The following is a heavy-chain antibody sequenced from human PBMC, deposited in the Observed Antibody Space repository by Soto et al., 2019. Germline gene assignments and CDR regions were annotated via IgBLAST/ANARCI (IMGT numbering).Heavy chain of an antibody. Sequence: QVQLQQWGAGLLKPSETLSLTCAVYGGSFSGYYWSWIRQPPGKGMEWIGEINHSGSTNYNPSLKSRVTISVDTSKNQFSLTLSSVTAADTAVYYCARGRTAMDLNWFDPWGQGTLVTVSS. CDR2: INHSGST. CDR3: ARGRTAMDLNWFDP. D-gene: IGHD5-18*01. J-gene: IGHJ5*02. CDR1: GGSFSGYY. V-gene: IGHV4-34*01.